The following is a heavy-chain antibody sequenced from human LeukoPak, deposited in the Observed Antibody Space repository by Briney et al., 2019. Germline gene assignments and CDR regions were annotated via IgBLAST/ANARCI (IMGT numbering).Heavy chain of an antibody. CDR3: ARVWIDSGIYYDDRGAFDY. V-gene: IGHV4-59*08. CDR1: GGSISSYY. CDR2: IYYSGST. J-gene: IGHJ4*02. D-gene: IGHD1-26*01. Sequence: SETLSLTCTVSGGSISSYYWSWIRQPPGKGLEWIGYIYYSGSTNYNPSLKSRVTISVDTSKNQFSLKLNSVTAADTAVYYCARVWIDSGIYYDDRGAFDYWGQGTLVTVSS.